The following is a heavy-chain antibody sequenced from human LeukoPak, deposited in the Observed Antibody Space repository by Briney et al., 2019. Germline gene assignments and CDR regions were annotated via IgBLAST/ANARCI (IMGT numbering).Heavy chain of an antibody. CDR3: ARIKESIAARVGWFDP. J-gene: IGHJ5*02. Sequence: SQTLSLTCTVSGGSISSYYWSWIRQPPGKGLEWCGYIYYSGRTNYNPSLKSRVTISVDTSKNQFSLKLSSVTAADTAVYYCARIKESIAARVGWFDPWGQGTLVTVSS. D-gene: IGHD6-6*01. CDR1: GGSISSYY. V-gene: IGHV4-59*01. CDR2: IYYSGRT.